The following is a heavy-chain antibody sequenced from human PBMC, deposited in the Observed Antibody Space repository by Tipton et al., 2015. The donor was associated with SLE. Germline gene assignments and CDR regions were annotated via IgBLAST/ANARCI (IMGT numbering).Heavy chain of an antibody. D-gene: IGHD3-22*01. Sequence: QSGAEVKKPGSSVKVFCKASGGTFSSYAISWVRQAPGQGLEWMGRIISIFGTANYAQKFQGRVTITADKSTSTAYMELSSLRSEDTAVYYCARDSKAGYYDSREDAFDIWGQVTMVTVSS. CDR3: ARDSKAGYYDSREDAFDI. CDR2: IISIFGTA. V-gene: IGHV1-69*06. J-gene: IGHJ3*02. CDR1: GGTFSSYA.